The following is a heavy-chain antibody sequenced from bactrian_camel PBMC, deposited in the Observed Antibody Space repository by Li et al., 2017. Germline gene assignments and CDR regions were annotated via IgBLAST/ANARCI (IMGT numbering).Heavy chain of an antibody. CDR1: GATRNC. CDR3: AVAYVSGYCPLGPSEYSY. Sequence: VQLVESGGGSVQDGGSLRLSCQVYGATRNCMGWFRQAPGKEREGVAAIFTGGTGSGYADAVKGRFTISQDNAKNTVYLLMNSLKPEDTAMYYCAVAYVSGYCPLGPSEYSYWGQGTQVTVS. J-gene: IGHJ4*01. CDR2: IFTGGTGS. D-gene: IGHD3*01. V-gene: IGHV3-3*01.